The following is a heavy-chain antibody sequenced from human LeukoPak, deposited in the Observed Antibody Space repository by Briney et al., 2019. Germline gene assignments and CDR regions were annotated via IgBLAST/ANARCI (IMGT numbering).Heavy chain of an antibody. D-gene: IGHD3-3*01. V-gene: IGHV3-23*01. CDR1: GFTFSSYA. Sequence: GGSLRLSCAASGFTFSSYAMSWVRQAPGKGLEWVSAISGSGGSTYYADSVKGRFTISRDNSKNTLYLQMNSLRAEDTAVYYCAKDRGRYYDFWSGYYAWGQGTLVTVSS. J-gene: IGHJ5*02. CDR2: ISGSGGST. CDR3: AKDRGRYYDFWSGYYA.